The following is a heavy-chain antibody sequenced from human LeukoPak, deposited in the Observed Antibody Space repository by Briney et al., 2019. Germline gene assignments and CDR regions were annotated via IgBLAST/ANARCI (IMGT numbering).Heavy chain of an antibody. V-gene: IGHV4-59*01. D-gene: IGHD3-16*01. CDR3: AKVGGPFDY. Sequence: SETLSLTCTVSGGSISSYSWSWIRQPPGKGLEWIGYIHPSGSTNYNPSLKSRVTISVDTSKNQFSLKLSSVTAADTAVYHCAKVGGPFDYWGQGTLVTVSS. CDR1: GGSISSYS. J-gene: IGHJ4*02. CDR2: IHPSGST.